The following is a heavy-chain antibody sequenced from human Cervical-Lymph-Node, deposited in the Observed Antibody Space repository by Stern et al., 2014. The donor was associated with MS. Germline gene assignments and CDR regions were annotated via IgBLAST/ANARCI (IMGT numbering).Heavy chain of an antibody. D-gene: IGHD5-18*01. CDR3: AKDRNRGYSYGSYYFDY. J-gene: IGHJ4*02. V-gene: IGHV3-30*18. Sequence: VQLVESGGGVVQPGRSLRLSCAASGFTFSSYGMHWVRQAPGKGLEWVAVISYDGSNKYYADSVKGRFTISRDNSKNTLYLQMNSLRAEDTAVYYCAKDRNRGYSYGSYYFDYWGQGTLVTVSS. CDR2: ISYDGSNK. CDR1: GFTFSSYG.